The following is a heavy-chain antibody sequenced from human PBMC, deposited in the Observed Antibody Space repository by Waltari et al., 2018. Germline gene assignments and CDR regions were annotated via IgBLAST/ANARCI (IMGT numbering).Heavy chain of an antibody. D-gene: IGHD2-15*01. V-gene: IGHV1-69*01. CDR1: GGTFSSYA. J-gene: IGHJ5*02. CDR3: ARGPPKRVVAATRFDP. Sequence: QVQLVQSGAEVKKPGSSVKVSCKASGGTFSSYAISWVRQAPGQGLEWMGGIIPICGTANYAQKFQGRVTITADESTSTAYMELSSLRSEDTAVYYCARGPPKRVVAATRFDPWGQGTLVTVSS. CDR2: IIPICGTA.